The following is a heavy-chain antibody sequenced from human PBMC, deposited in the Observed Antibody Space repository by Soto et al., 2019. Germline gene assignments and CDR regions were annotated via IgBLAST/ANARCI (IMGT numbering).Heavy chain of an antibody. J-gene: IGHJ5*02. V-gene: IGHV1-18*01. Sequence: GASVKVSCKASGGTFSSYAISWVRQAPGQGLEWMGWISAYNGNTNYAQKLQGRVTMTTDTSTSTAYMELRSLRSDDTAVYYCAREYNWNENWFDPWGQGTLVTVSS. D-gene: IGHD1-1*01. CDR1: GGTFSSYA. CDR2: ISAYNGNT. CDR3: AREYNWNENWFDP.